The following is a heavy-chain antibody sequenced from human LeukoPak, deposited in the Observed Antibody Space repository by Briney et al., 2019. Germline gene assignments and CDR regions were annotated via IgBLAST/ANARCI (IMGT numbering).Heavy chain of an antibody. CDR3: ARESRSWYYFDY. D-gene: IGHD6-13*01. CDR1: GGSISSYY. Sequence: SETLSLTCTVSGGSISSYYWSWIRQPPGKGLEWIGYIYYSGSTNYNPSLKSRVTTSVDTSKNQFSLKLSSVTAADTAVYYCARESRSWYYFDYWGQGTLVTVSS. V-gene: IGHV4-59*01. CDR2: IYYSGST. J-gene: IGHJ4*02.